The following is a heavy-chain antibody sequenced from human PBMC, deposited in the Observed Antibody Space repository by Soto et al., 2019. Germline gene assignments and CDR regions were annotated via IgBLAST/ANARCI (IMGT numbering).Heavy chain of an antibody. CDR1: GGSISSGCYY. CDR2: IYYSGST. V-gene: IGHV4-31*03. Sequence: SETLSLTCTVSGGSISSGCYYWSWIRQHPGKGLEWIGYIYYSGSTYYNPSLKSRVTISVDTSKNQFSLKLSSVTAADTAVYYCARGGRRSPGMDVWGQGTTVTVSS. CDR3: ARGGRRSPGMDV. J-gene: IGHJ6*02.